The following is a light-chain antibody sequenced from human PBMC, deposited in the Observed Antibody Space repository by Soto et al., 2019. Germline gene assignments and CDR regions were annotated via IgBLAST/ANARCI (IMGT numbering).Light chain of an antibody. V-gene: IGKV3-15*01. J-gene: IGKJ1*01. CDR3: QQYNNWAWT. CDR1: QSVSSN. Sequence: EIVMTQSPATLSVSPGERATLSCRASQSVSSNLAWYQQKPGQAPRLLIYGASTRATGIPARFSGSGSGTEFTLTICSLQSEDFAVYYCQQYNNWAWTFGQGTKVEIK. CDR2: GAS.